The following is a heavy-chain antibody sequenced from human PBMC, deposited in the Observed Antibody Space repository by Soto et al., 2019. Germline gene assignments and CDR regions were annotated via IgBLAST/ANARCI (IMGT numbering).Heavy chain of an antibody. CDR3: ARGRYGDY. CDR1: GYAFTTYG. V-gene: IGHV1-18*01. Sequence: QVHLVQSGAEVKKPGASVKVSCKGSGYAFTTYGITWVRQAPGQGLEWMGWISAHNGNTNYAPKLQGRVTVTRDTSTSTAYMELRSLRSDVTAVYYCARGRYGDYWGQGALVTVSS. J-gene: IGHJ4*02. D-gene: IGHD1-1*01. CDR2: ISAHNGNT.